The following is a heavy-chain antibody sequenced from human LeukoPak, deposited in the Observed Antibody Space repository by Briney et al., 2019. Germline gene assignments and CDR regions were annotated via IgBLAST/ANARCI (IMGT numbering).Heavy chain of an antibody. CDR1: GFTFTYFA. J-gene: IGHJ4*02. D-gene: IGHD1-1*01. Sequence: PGGCLRLSCAASGFTFTYFAMSWVRQAPGKGLEWVSGISGSSGSTYYADSVKGRFTISRDNSNNRLYLQMNSLTAEDTAVYYCAKDKGSGTYPPYWGQGTLVTVSS. CDR2: ISGSSGST. V-gene: IGHV3-23*01. CDR3: AKDKGSGTYPPY.